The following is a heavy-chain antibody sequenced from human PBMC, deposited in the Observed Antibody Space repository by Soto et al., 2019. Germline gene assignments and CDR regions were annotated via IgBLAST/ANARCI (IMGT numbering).Heavy chain of an antibody. J-gene: IGHJ5*02. CDR1: GFTFSSYA. CDR2: ISYDGSNK. CDR3: ARGMTGYRFGENWFDP. D-gene: IGHD3-9*01. Sequence: PGGSLRLSCAASGFTFSSYAMHWVRQAPGKGLEWVAVISYDGSNKYYADSVKGRFTISRDNSKNTLYLQMNSLRAEDTAVYYCARGMTGYRFGENWFDPWGQGTLVTVSS. V-gene: IGHV3-30-3*01.